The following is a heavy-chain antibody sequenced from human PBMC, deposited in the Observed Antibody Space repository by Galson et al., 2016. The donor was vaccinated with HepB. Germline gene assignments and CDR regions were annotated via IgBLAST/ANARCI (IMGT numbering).Heavy chain of an antibody. CDR1: SGSISSSRYY. CDR3: ASHCGGDCYNDLADAFDY. Sequence: SETLSLTCTVSSGSISSSRYYWGWIRQPPGKGLEWIGSVYYSGTAYYDPSLKSRVSISVDTSKNQFSLRLSSVTAGDTAVYFCASHCGGDCYNDLADAFDYWGRGTMVTVSS. CDR2: VYYSGTA. J-gene: IGHJ3*01. V-gene: IGHV4-39*01. D-gene: IGHD2-21*01.